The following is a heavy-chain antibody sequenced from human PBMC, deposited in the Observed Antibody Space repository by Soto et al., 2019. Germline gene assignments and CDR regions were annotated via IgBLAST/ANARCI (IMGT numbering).Heavy chain of an antibody. CDR1: GFTFSSYA. D-gene: IGHD2-15*01. CDR2: ISYDGSSK. V-gene: IGHV3-30-3*01. J-gene: IGHJ4*02. Sequence: QVQLVESGGGVVQPGRSLRLSCAASGFTFSSYAMHWVRQAPGKGLEWVAVISYDGSSKYYADPVKGRFTISRDNSKNTLYLQMNSLRAEDTAVYYCATDSRYCSGGSCYPGNLFDYWGQGTLVTVSS. CDR3: ATDSRYCSGGSCYPGNLFDY.